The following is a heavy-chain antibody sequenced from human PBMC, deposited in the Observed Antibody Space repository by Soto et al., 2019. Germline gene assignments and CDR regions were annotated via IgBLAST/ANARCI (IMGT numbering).Heavy chain of an antibody. Sequence: QVQLVESGGGVVQPGRSLRLSCAASGFNFSSYGMHWVRQAPGKGLEWVAVISYDGSNKYYADSVKGRFTISRDNSKNTLYLQMNSLRAEDTAVYYCAKGYGTEPPFNYWGQGTLVTVSS. CDR1: GFNFSSYG. CDR3: AKGYGTEPPFNY. CDR2: ISYDGSNK. D-gene: IGHD2-8*02. V-gene: IGHV3-30*18. J-gene: IGHJ4*02.